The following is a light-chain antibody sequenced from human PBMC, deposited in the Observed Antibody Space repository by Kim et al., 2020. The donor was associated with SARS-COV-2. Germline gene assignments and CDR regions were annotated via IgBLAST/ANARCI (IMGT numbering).Light chain of an antibody. J-gene: IGKJ5*01. CDR3: QQYHYWRA. CDR2: EAT. CDR1: VSISPI. Sequence: SVAQRASLTRSASASVSISPILAWYQKHPGQAPLVILYEATTRATGIPSRFSGSGSGTEFTLTISILHSEVFADYCYQQYHYWRAFGQGTRLEIK. V-gene: IGKV3-15*01.